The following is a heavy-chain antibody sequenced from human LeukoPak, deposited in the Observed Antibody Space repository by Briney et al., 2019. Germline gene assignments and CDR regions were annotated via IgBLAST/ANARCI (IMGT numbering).Heavy chain of an antibody. V-gene: IGHV3-33*01. J-gene: IGHJ4*02. D-gene: IGHD3-22*01. CDR3: ARDRGDSSGWHYFDY. CDR2: IWHDGSHK. Sequence: PGGSLRLSCAASGFSFSSYGMHWVRQAPGKGLEWVALIWHDGSHKYYVDSVKGRFTISRDNSRNTLYLEMSSLRAEGTAVYYCARDRGDSSGWHYFDYWGQGTLVTVSS. CDR1: GFSFSSYG.